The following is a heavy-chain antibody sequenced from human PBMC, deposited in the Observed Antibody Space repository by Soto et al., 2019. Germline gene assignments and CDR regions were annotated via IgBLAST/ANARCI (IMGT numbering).Heavy chain of an antibody. V-gene: IGHV1-69*01. CDR3: AVATTAEFRGIAVAGYYYYGMDV. J-gene: IGHJ6*02. CDR2: IIPIFGTA. Sequence: QVQLVQSGAEVKKPGSSVKVSCKASGGTFSSYAISWVRQAPGQGLEWMGGIIPIFGTANYAQKFQGRVTITADESTSTAYMELSSLRSEDTAVYYCAVATTAEFRGIAVAGYYYYGMDVWGQGTTVTVSS. D-gene: IGHD6-19*01. CDR1: GGTFSSYA.